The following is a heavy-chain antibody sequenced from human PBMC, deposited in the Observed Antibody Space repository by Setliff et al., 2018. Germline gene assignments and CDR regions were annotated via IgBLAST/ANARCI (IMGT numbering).Heavy chain of an antibody. V-gene: IGHV1-69*05. Sequence: SVKVSCKASSYTFSSYGISWVRQAPGQGLEWMGGIIPITGTTNYAQRFQGRITISTDESTSTAYMELSSLRTEDTAVYYCAREGVDTRSSTDYHYYMDVWGRGTTVTV. J-gene: IGHJ6*03. CDR3: AREGVDTRSSTDYHYYMDV. CDR1: SYTFSSYG. CDR2: IIPITGTT. D-gene: IGHD5-18*01.